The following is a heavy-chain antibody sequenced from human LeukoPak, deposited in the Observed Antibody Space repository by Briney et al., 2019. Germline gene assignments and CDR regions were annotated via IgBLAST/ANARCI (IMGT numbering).Heavy chain of an antibody. CDR3: ARDSSGYKTIDY. Sequence: PSETLSLTCTVSGGSISSSSYYWGWIRQPPGKGLEWIGSIYYSGSTYYNPSLKSRVTISPDTSKNQFSLKLSSVTAADTAVYYCARDSSGYKTIDYWGQGTLVTVSS. CDR2: IYYSGST. V-gene: IGHV4-39*07. D-gene: IGHD3-22*01. J-gene: IGHJ4*02. CDR1: GGSISSSSYY.